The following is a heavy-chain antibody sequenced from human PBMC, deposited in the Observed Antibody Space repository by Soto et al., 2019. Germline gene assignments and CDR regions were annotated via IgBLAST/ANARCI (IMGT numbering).Heavy chain of an antibody. D-gene: IGHD3-10*01. Sequence: EVQLLESGGGLVQPGGSLRLSCAASGFTFSSYAMRWVRQAPRKGLEWVSAISGSGGSTYYADSVKGRFTISRDNSKNTLYLQMNSLRAEDTAVYYCAKDWLAVRGEPPTDWGQGTLVTVSS. CDR3: AKDWLAVRGEPPTD. CDR1: GFTFSSYA. J-gene: IGHJ4*02. V-gene: IGHV3-23*01. CDR2: ISGSGGST.